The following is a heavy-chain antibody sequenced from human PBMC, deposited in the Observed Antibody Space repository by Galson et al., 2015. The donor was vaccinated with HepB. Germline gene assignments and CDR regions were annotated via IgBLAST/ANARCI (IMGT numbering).Heavy chain of an antibody. CDR2: INPDNSDT. Sequence: QSGAEVKKPGEPLKISCRGSAYTFSNRWIAWVRQMPGKGLEWVGIINPDNSDTQYSPSFQGQVTISADKSITTAYLQWSSLRASDAAMYYCASRTNDVSDGTYVDYWGQGTLVTVSS. D-gene: IGHD1-1*01. V-gene: IGHV5-51*01. CDR3: ASRTNDVSDGTYVDY. CDR1: AYTFSNRW. J-gene: IGHJ4*02.